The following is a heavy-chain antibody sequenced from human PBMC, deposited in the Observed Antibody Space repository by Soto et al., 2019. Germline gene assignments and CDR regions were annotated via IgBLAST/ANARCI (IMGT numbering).Heavy chain of an antibody. CDR1: GFTFSYYE. V-gene: IGHV3-48*03. CDR2: ISDSGRST. J-gene: IGHJ4*02. CDR3: ARHPKKYRCYDLGIDY. Sequence: LRLSCAASGFTFSYYEMNWVRKAPGKGLEWASYISDSGRSTSYADSVRGRFTISRDNTKNSLFLQMNSLRAEDTAVYYCARHPKKYRCYDLGIDYWSQGTPVTVSS. D-gene: IGHD5-12*01.